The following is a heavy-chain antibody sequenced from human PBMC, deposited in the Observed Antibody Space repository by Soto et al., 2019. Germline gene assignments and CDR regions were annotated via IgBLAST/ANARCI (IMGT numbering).Heavy chain of an antibody. D-gene: IGHD4-17*01. J-gene: IGHJ4*02. Sequence: GGSLRLSCAASGFTFSSYGMHWVRQAPGKGLEWVAVISYDGSNKYYADSVKGRFTISRDNSKNTLYLQMNSLRAEDTAVYYCARHDYGDHPVDYWGQGTLVTVSS. CDR3: ARHDYGDHPVDY. CDR1: GFTFSSYG. V-gene: IGHV3-30*03. CDR2: ISYDGSNK.